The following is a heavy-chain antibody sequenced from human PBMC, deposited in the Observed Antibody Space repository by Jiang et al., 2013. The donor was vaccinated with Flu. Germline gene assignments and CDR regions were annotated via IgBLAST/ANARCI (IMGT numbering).Heavy chain of an antibody. D-gene: IGHD2-15*01. J-gene: IGHJ3*02. CDR1: GYSINSGYY. CDR2: FFHSGST. Sequence: GPGLVKPSETLSLTCVVSGYSINSGYYWGWVRQSPGKGLEWIGSFFHSGSTYYNPSLKSRVTVSPDTSRNLFSLHVRSVTAADTALYYCATSFAVVAVDSFHIWGQGDDGHRLF. V-gene: IGHV4-38-2*01. CDR3: ATSFAVVAVDSFHI.